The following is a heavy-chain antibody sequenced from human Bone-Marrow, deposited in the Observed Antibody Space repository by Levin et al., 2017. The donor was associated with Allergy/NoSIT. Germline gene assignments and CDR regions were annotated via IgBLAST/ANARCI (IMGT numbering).Heavy chain of an antibody. CDR1: GGTFSNYT. J-gene: IGHJ4*02. V-gene: IGHV1-69*02. CDR3: ASHRQFG. Sequence: PGGSLRLSCKASGGTFSNYTISWVRQTPGQGLEWMGRIIPSINMTNYAQKFQDRVTITADKSNITAYMELNSLRSEDTAVYYCASHRQFGWGQGTLVTVSS. D-gene: IGHD3-16*01. CDR2: IIPSINMT.